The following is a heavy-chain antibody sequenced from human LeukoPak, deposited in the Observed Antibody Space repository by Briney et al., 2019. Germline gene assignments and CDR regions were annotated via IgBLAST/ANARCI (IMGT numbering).Heavy chain of an antibody. V-gene: IGHV1-2*02. Sequence: GASVKVSCKTSGYTFIGYYINWVRQAPGQGLEWMGWINPNNGVTKYAQKFQGRVTMTRDTSISTAYMELSRLRSDDTAVYYCARGKVVFDILTGYYYYMDVWGKGTTVTISS. J-gene: IGHJ6*03. CDR3: ARGKVVFDILTGYYYYMDV. CDR1: GYTFIGYY. CDR2: INPNNGVT. D-gene: IGHD3-9*01.